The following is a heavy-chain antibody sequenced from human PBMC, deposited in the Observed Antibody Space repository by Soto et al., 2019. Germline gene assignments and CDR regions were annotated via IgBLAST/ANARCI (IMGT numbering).Heavy chain of an antibody. Sequence: SVKVSCKASGGTFSSYAISWVRQAPGQGLEWMGGIIPIFGTANYAQKFQGRVTITADESTSTTYMELSSLRSEDTAVYYCARVPTYCSGGSCSDYWGQGTLVTVSS. CDR2: IIPIFGTA. CDR3: ARVPTYCSGGSCSDY. J-gene: IGHJ4*01. D-gene: IGHD2-15*01. V-gene: IGHV1-69*13. CDR1: GGTFSSYA.